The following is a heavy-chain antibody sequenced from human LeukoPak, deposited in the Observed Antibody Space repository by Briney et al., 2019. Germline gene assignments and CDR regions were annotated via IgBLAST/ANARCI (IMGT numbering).Heavy chain of an antibody. V-gene: IGHV3-23*01. D-gene: IGHD6-13*01. J-gene: IGHJ6*02. CDR2: ISGSGGST. Sequence: GGSLRLSCAASGFTFSSYAMSWVRQAPGKGLEWVSAISGSGGSTYYADSVKGRFTISRDNSKNTLYLQMNSLRAEDTAVYYCAKDRTGYSSSWYYYYYYGMDVWGQGTTVTVSS. CDR3: AKDRTGYSSSWYYYYYYGMDV. CDR1: GFTFSSYA.